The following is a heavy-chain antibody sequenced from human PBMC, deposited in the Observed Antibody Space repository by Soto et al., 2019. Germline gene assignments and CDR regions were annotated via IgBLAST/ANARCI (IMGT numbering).Heavy chain of an antibody. D-gene: IGHD2-2*01. Sequence: PGGSLRLSCAASGFTFSSYWMSWVPQAPGKGLEWVANIKQDGSEKYYVDSVKGRFTISRDNAKNSLYLQMNSLRAEDTAVYYCARVVFVVVPAAFDYWCQGTLVTVSS. CDR3: ARVVFVVVPAAFDY. CDR2: IKQDGSEK. CDR1: GFTFSSYW. V-gene: IGHV3-7*01. J-gene: IGHJ4*02.